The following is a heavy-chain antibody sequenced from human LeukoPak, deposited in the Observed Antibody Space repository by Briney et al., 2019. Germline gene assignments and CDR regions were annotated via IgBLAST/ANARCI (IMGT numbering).Heavy chain of an antibody. CDR2: MYHSGIT. CDR3: ARSLPSVTSGYFDY. D-gene: IGHD2-8*01. Sequence: PGGSLRLSCEVSGFTSSRYWTSWVRQAPGKGLEWIGYMYHSGITNYNPSLKSRVTISVDTSKKQFSLKLNSVTAADTAVYYCARSLPSVTSGYFDYWGQGILVTVSS. V-gene: IGHV4-59*08. CDR1: GFTSSRYW. J-gene: IGHJ4*02.